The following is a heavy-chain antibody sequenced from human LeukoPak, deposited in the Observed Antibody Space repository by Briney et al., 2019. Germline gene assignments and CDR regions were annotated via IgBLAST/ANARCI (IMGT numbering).Heavy chain of an antibody. CDR3: AREIVQYDYVWGSYRRRGWFDP. D-gene: IGHD3-16*02. Sequence: SETLSLTCAVYGGAFSGYYWGWIPQPPGKGLEWMGEIILSGRTNYNPSLKSRVTISVDTSKNQFSLELSSVTAADTAVYYCAREIVQYDYVWGSYRRRGWFDPWGQGTLVTVSS. V-gene: IGHV4-34*12. CDR1: GGAFSGYY. J-gene: IGHJ5*02. CDR2: IILSGRT.